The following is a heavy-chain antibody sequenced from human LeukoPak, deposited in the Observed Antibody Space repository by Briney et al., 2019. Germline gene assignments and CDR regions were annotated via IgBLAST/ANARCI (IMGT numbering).Heavy chain of an antibody. V-gene: IGHV4-39*01. J-gene: IGHJ5*02. CDR3: ARRYCSGGSCYSGGNWFDP. CDR1: GGSISSSSYY. Sequence: SATLSLTCPVSGGSISSSSYYWGWIRQPPGKGLEWIGSNSGSTYYNPSLKSRVTISVDTSKNQLSLKLSSVTAAATAGYCCARRYCSGGSCYSGGNWFDPWGQGTLVTVSS. D-gene: IGHD2-15*01. CDR2: NSGST.